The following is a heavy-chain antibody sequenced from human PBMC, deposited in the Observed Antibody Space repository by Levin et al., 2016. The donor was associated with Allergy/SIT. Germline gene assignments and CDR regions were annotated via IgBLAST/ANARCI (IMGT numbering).Heavy chain of an antibody. CDR1: GYTFTSYG. J-gene: IGHJ3*02. V-gene: IGHV1-18*04. Sequence: ASVKVSCKASGYTFTSYGISWVRQAPGQGLEWMGWISAYNGNTNYAQKLQGRVTMTTDTSTSTAYMELRSLRSDDTAVYYCAIHSSGWYSPYAFDIWGQGTMVTVSS. CDR3: AIHSSGWYSPYAFDI. D-gene: IGHD6-19*01. CDR2: ISAYNGNT.